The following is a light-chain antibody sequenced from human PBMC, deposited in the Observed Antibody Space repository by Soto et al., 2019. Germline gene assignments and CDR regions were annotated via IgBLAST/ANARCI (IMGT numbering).Light chain of an antibody. CDR1: SSKIGSNT. CDR2: SNN. J-gene: IGLJ1*01. CDR3: AAWDDSLNGPYV. V-gene: IGLV1-44*01. Sequence: QSVVPQPPPASGTPGPRVTIPCSGSSSKIGSNTVNWYQQLPGTAPKLLIYSNNQRPSGVPDRFSGSKSGTSASLAISGLQSEDEADYYCAAWDDSLNGPYVFGTGTKVTVL.